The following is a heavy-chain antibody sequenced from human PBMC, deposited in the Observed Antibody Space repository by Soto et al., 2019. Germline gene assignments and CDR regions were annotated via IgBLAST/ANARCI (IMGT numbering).Heavy chain of an antibody. V-gene: IGHV4-61*01. D-gene: IGHD3-16*01. CDR3: ARSQRGRTAFTFDY. CDR1: GDSVSNASYY. CDR2: IYYSGTT. J-gene: IGHJ4*02. Sequence: DTQSLSSSVAGDSVSNASYYWIWILPPPGKGLEWIGYIYYSGTTNYNSYLKSRLSLSVDMSKNQFSLKLTSVTAADTAAYFCARSQRGRTAFTFDYWGQGALVTVSS.